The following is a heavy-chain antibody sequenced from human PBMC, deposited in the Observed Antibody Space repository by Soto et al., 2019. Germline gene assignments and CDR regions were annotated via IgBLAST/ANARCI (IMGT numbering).Heavy chain of an antibody. CDR1: GFTFYNYA. CDR2: ISGGGDGT. CDR3: AKKGLCSLATYCTTGDCHYAFDV. Sequence: EVQLLESGGGLVRPGGSLRLSCAASGFTFYNYAMNWVRQAPGKGLEWVSTISGGGDGTYYADSVKGRFTISRDNSRNTVYLQMISLRAEDTAVYYCAKKGLCSLATYCTTGDCHYAFDVWGQGTLVTVSS. J-gene: IGHJ3*01. V-gene: IGHV3-23*01. D-gene: IGHD2-8*01.